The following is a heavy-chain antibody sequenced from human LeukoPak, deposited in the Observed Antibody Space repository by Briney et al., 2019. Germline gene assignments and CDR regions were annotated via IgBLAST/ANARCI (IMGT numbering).Heavy chain of an antibody. D-gene: IGHD5-18*01. V-gene: IGHV1-8*03. J-gene: IGHJ6*03. CDR1: GYTFTSYD. Sequence: ASVKVSCKASGYTFTSYDINWVRQATGQGLEWMGWMNPNSGNTGYAQKFQGRVTITRNTSISTAYMELSSLRSEDTAVYYCARGQVQLRVQGYYYYMDVWGKGTTVTVSS. CDR2: MNPNSGNT. CDR3: ARGQVQLRVQGYYYYMDV.